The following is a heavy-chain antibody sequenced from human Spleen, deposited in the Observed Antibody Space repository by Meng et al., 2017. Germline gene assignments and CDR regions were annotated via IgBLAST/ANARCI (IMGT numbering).Heavy chain of an antibody. CDR2: ISSGGST. J-gene: IGHJ4*02. D-gene: IGHD4-17*01. CDR3: ARDHYGETYFDY. V-gene: IGHV3-53*01. CDR1: GFAVSRNY. Sequence: GEALKISCATSGFAVSRNYMNRVRQAPGRGLEWVSLISSGGSTYYADSVKGRFTIARDNAKNSLYLQMNSLRAEDTAVYYCARDHYGETYFDYWGQGTLVTVGS.